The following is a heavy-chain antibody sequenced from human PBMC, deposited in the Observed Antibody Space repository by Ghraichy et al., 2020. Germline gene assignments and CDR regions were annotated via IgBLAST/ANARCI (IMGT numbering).Heavy chain of an antibody. J-gene: IGHJ5*02. D-gene: IGHD3-10*01. CDR1: GFTFSDYY. V-gene: IGHV3-11*06. CDR3: ARDLRTTISNYYGSGSYPDWFDP. CDR2: ISSSSSYT. Sequence: GESLNISCAASGFTFSDYYMSWIRQAPGKGLEWVSYISSSSSYTNYADSVKGRFTISRDNAKNSLYLQMNSLRAEDTAVYYCARDLRTTISNYYGSGSYPDWFDPWGQGTLVTVSS.